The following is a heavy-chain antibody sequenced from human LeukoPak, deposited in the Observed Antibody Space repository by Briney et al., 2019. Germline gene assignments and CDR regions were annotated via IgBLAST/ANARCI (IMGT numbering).Heavy chain of an antibody. D-gene: IGHD3-10*01. CDR3: TTRRRASYYYGSGSLNWFDP. Sequence: ASVKVSCKVSGYTLTELSIHWVRQAPGKGLEWMGGFDPEDGEAMYAQKFQGRVTLTEDTSTDTAYMDLSSLRSEDTAVYYCTTRRRASYYYGSGSLNWFDPWGQGTLVTVSS. J-gene: IGHJ5*02. CDR2: FDPEDGEA. CDR1: GYTLTELS. V-gene: IGHV1-24*01.